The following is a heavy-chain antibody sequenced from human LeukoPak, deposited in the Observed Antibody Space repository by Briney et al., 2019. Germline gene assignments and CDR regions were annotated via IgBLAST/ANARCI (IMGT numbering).Heavy chain of an antibody. CDR2: MSPHSANA. D-gene: IGHD2-2*01. J-gene: IGHJ5*02. Sequence: GASVKVSCKASGYTFTSYDINWVRQAAGQGLEWMGWMSPHSANAGYAQKFQGRVTMTRDTSISTAYMELSSLRSDDTAVYCCARIPHRVPHNWFDPWGQGTLVTVSS. V-gene: IGHV1-8*01. CDR1: GYTFTSYD. CDR3: ARIPHRVPHNWFDP.